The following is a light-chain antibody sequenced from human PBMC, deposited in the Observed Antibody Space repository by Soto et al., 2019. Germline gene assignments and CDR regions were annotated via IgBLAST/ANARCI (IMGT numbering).Light chain of an antibody. Sequence: EVVLTQSPVTLSLSPGERATLSCRASQSFRGLLAWYQQKPGQAPRLLIYDAYNRATGIPPRFSGSGSGTDFTLTIDSLEPEDFAVYYCQQRSNWITFGQGTRLEIK. J-gene: IGKJ5*01. V-gene: IGKV3-11*01. CDR3: QQRSNWIT. CDR1: QSFRGL. CDR2: DAY.